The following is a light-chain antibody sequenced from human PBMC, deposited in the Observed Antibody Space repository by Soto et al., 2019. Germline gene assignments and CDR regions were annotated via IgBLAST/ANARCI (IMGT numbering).Light chain of an antibody. V-gene: IGKV3-20*01. J-gene: IGKJ4*01. CDR3: QQYGSSTLT. Sequence: EIVFTQSPGTLSLSPGERATLSCRASQSVSSSYLAWYQQKSGQAPRLVIFGASSRETGIPDRFSARGSGTEFTLTINRLEPEDFALDYCQQYGSSTLTFGGGTKVDIK. CDR2: GAS. CDR1: QSVSSSY.